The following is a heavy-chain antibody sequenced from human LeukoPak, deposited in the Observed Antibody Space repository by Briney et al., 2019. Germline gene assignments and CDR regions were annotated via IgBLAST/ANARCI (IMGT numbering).Heavy chain of an antibody. V-gene: IGHV3-30-3*01. CDR3: ARAALRLLDY. D-gene: IGHD2-21*01. CDR1: GFTFSSYA. Sequence: GGSLRLSCAASGFTFSSYAMHWVRQAPGKGLEWVAVISYDGGNKYYADSVKGRFTISRDNSKNTLYLQMNSLRSEDTAVYYCARAALRLLDYWGQGTLVTVSS. CDR2: ISYDGGNK. J-gene: IGHJ4*02.